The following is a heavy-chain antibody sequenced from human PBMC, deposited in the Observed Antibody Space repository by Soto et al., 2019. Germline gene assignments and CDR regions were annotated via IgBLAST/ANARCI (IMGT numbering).Heavy chain of an antibody. CDR3: ASYANYNLF. D-gene: IGHD4-4*01. J-gene: IGHJ4*02. CDR1: GGSMSSYY. Sequence: QVQLQESGPGLVKPSETLSLTCNVSGGSMSSYYWSWIRQPPGTGLEWIGYVYYSGSTNYNPALKSRVTISVDTSKNQFSLKLSSVTAADTAVYYCASYANYNLFWGQGTLVTVSS. V-gene: IGHV4-59*01. CDR2: VYYSGST.